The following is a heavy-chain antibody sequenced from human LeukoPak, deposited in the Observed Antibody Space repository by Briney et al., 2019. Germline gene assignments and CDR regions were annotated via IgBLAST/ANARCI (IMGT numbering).Heavy chain of an antibody. J-gene: IGHJ6*02. V-gene: IGHV1-8*01. CDR2: MNPNSGNT. CDR3: ARAGSDGMDV. CDR1: GYTFSSDD. Sequence: PSVKVSCKASGYTFSSDDINWVRQATGQGLEWMGWMNPNSGNTGYAQKFQGRVTMTRNTSISTAYMELSSLRSEDTAVYYCARAGSDGMDVWGQGTTVTVSS. D-gene: IGHD6-19*01.